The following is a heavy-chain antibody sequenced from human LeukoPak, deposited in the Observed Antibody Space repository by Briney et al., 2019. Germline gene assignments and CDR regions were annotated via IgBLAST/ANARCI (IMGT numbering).Heavy chain of an antibody. V-gene: IGHV4-61*01. CDR2: IYYSGST. J-gene: IGHJ4*02. D-gene: IGHD3-22*01. CDR3: ARGPPRYYDSSGYYFSLTTGAREPFGY. Sequence: SETLSLTCTVSGGSVSSGSYYWSWIRQPLGKGLEWIGYIYYSGSTNYNPSLKSRVTISVDTSKNQFSPKLSSVTAADTAVYYCARGPPRYYDSSGYYFSLTTGAREPFGYWGQGTLVTVSS. CDR1: GGSVSSGSYY.